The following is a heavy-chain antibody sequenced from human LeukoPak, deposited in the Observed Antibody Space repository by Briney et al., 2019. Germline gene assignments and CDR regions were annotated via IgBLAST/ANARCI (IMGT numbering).Heavy chain of an antibody. V-gene: IGHV4-39*01. CDR2: IYYSGST. J-gene: IGHJ6*02. CDR1: GGSISSSSHY. D-gene: IGHD2-2*01. Sequence: KASETLSLTCTVSGGSISSSSHYWGWIRQPPGKGPEWIGSIYYSGSTYYNPSLKSRVTISVDTSKNQFSLKLSSVTATDTAVYYCARHDCITTTCCYFYGMDVWGQGTTVTVSS. CDR3: ARHDCITTTCCYFYGMDV.